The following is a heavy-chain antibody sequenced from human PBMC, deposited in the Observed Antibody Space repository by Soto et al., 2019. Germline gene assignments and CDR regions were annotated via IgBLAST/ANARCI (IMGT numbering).Heavy chain of an antibody. Sequence: ASVKVSCKASGYTFTSYGISWVRQAPGQGLEWMGWISAYNGNTNYAQKLQGRVTMTTDTSTSTAYMELRSLRSDDTAVYYCARDLSMITFGGVIVRFDYWGQGTLVTVSS. J-gene: IGHJ4*02. CDR3: ARDLSMITFGGVIVRFDY. D-gene: IGHD3-16*02. V-gene: IGHV1-18*01. CDR2: ISAYNGNT. CDR1: GYTFTSYG.